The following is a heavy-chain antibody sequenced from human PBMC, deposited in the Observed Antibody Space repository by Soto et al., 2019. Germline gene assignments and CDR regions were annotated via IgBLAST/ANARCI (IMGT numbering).Heavy chain of an antibody. CDR1: GYTFTSYG. CDR3: ARRANSYSSSSRPLDY. J-gene: IGHJ4*02. V-gene: IGHV1-18*01. D-gene: IGHD6-6*01. CDR2: ISAYNGNT. Sequence: QVQLVQSGAEVKKPGASVKVSCKASGYTFTSYGISWERQAPGQGLEWMGWISAYNGNTNYAQKLQGRVTMTTDTSTSTAYMELRSLRSDDTAVYYCARRANSYSSSSRPLDYWGQGTLVTVSS.